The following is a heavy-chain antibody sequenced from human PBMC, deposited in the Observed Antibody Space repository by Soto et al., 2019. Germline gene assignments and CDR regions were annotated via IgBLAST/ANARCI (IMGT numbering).Heavy chain of an antibody. CDR2: IYHSGVT. CDR3: ARISAYHFDY. Sequence: PSETLSLTCAVSAGSIRSNNWWSWVRQPPGKGLEWIGEIYHSGVTNYNPSLKSRVTISVDKSKNQFSLKLSSLTAADTAVYYCARISAYHFDYWGQGTLVTVSS. J-gene: IGHJ4*02. V-gene: IGHV4-4*02. D-gene: IGHD3-16*01. CDR1: AGSIRSNNW.